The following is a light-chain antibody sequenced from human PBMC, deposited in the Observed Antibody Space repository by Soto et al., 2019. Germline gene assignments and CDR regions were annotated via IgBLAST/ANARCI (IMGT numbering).Light chain of an antibody. Sequence: PGERATLSCRASQSVSNYLAWYQQKPGQAPRLLIYDASNRATGIPARFSGSGSGTDFTLTISSLEPEDFAVYYGQQRSNWPSITFGQGTRLEIK. V-gene: IGKV3-11*01. J-gene: IGKJ5*01. CDR1: QSVSNY. CDR3: QQRSNWPSIT. CDR2: DAS.